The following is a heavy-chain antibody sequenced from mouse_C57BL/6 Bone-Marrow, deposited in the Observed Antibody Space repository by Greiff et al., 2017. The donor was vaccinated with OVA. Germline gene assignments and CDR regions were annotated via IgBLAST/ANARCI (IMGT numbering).Heavy chain of an antibody. CDR2: IDPSDSYT. D-gene: IGHD1-1*01. CDR3: ARRTTVVEGYFDV. Sequence: QVQLQQPGAELVMPGASVKLSCKASGYTFTSYWMHWVKQRPGQGLEWIGEIDPSDSYTNYNQKFKGKSTLTVDKSSSTAYMQLSSLTSEDSAVYYCARRTTVVEGYFDVWGTGTTVTVSS. CDR1: GYTFTSYW. J-gene: IGHJ1*03. V-gene: IGHV1-69*01.